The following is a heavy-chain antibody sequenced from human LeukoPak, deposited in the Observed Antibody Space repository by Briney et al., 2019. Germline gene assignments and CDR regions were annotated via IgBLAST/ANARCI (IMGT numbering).Heavy chain of an antibody. J-gene: IGHJ4*02. D-gene: IGHD6-19*01. Sequence: ASVKVSCKASGCTFKSYENNWVRQTTGQGLEWMGWMNPNSGKTEYAQKFQGRVTMTWDTSISTVYMDLSSLRSEDTAVYYCGRALPSSGWVDYWGQGSLVTVSS. V-gene: IGHV1-8*01. CDR3: GRALPSSGWVDY. CDR2: MNPNSGKT. CDR1: GCTFKSYE.